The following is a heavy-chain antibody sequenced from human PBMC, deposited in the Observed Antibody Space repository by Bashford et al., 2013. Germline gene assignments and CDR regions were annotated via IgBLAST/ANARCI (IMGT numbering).Heavy chain of an antibody. CDR1: GYTFTSYD. D-gene: IGHD2-15*01. Sequence: ASVKVSCKASGYTFTSYDINWVRQATGQGLEWMGWMNPNSGNTGYAQKFQGRVTMTRDTSISTAYMELSRLRSDDTAVYYCAGREHCSGGSCSIRGYYYYGMDVWGQGTTVTVSS. CDR2: MNPNSGNT. V-gene: IGHV1-8*01. CDR3: AGREHCSGGSCSIRGYYYYGMDV. J-gene: IGHJ6*02.